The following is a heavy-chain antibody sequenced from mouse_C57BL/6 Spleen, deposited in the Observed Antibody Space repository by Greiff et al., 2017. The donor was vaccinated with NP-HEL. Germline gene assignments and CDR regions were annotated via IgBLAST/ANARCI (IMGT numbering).Heavy chain of an antibody. CDR1: GYTFTSYW. CDR2: IDPSDSNT. CDR3: ARSGGGYDWYFDV. J-gene: IGHJ1*01. D-gene: IGHD2-2*01. Sequence: QVQLQQPGAELVMPGASVKLSCKASGYTFTSYWMHWVKQRPGEGLEWIGEIDPSDSNTNYNQKFKGKSTLTVDNSSSTAYMQLSSLTSEDSAVYYCARSGGGYDWYFDVWGPGTTVTVSS. V-gene: IGHV1-69*01.